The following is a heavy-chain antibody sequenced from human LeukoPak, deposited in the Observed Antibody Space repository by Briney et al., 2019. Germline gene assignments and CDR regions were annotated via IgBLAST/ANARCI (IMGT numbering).Heavy chain of an antibody. V-gene: IGHV3-23*01. J-gene: IGHJ3*02. CDR2: ISASGGST. CDR1: GFTLSSYA. D-gene: IGHD3-16*02. CDR3: AKGRVWGSYPPNDAFDI. Sequence: PGGSLRLSCAASGFTLSSYAMSWVRQAPGKGLEWVSSISASGGSTNYADSVKGRFTISRDNSKNTLYLQMNSPRAEDTAVYYCAKGRVWGSYPPNDAFDIWGQGTMVTVSS.